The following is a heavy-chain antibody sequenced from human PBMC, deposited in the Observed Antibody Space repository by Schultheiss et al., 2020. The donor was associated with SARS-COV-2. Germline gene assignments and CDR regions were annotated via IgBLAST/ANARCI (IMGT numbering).Heavy chain of an antibody. V-gene: IGHV3-23*01. Sequence: GGSLRLSCAASGFTFSSYAMSWVRQAPGKGLEWVSAISSNGGSTYYADSVKGRFTISRDNAKNSLYLQMNSLRAEDTAVYYCARNRLPYCGGDCYSSFDYWGQGTLVTVSS. D-gene: IGHD2-21*02. CDR2: ISSNGGST. J-gene: IGHJ4*02. CDR1: GFTFSSYA. CDR3: ARNRLPYCGGDCYSSFDY.